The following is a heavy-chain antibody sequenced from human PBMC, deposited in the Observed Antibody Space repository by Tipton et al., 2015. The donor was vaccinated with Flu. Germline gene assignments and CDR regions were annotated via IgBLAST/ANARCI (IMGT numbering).Heavy chain of an antibody. CDR3: ARAAYYYGSGSYKYFDY. V-gene: IGHV4-34*01. D-gene: IGHD3-10*01. CDR1: GGSFSGYY. Sequence: TLSLTCAVYGGSFSGYYWSWIRQPPGKGLEWIGEINHSGGTNYNPSLKSRVTISVDTSKNQFSLKLSSVTAADTAVYYCARAAYYYGSGSYKYFDYWGQGTLVTVSS. J-gene: IGHJ4*02. CDR2: INHSGGT.